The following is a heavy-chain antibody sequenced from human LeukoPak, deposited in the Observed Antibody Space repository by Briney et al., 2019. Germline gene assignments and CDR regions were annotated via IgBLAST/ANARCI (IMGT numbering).Heavy chain of an antibody. CDR2: IYSGGST. V-gene: IGHV3-53*04. J-gene: IGHJ1*01. CDR3: ASLGYCSSTSCYPYFQH. D-gene: IGHD2-2*01. Sequence: GGSLRLSCAACGFTVSSNYMSLVRQAPGKGLEWVPVIYSGGSTYYADSVKGRFTISRHNSKNTLYLQMNSLRAEDTAVYYCASLGYCSSTSCYPYFQHWGQGTLVTVSS. CDR1: GFTVSSNY.